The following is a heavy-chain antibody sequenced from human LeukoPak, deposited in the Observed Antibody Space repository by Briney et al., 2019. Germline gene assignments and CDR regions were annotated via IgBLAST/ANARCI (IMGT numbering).Heavy chain of an antibody. V-gene: IGHV1-69*13. Sequence: SVKVSCKASGGTFSSYAISWVRQAPGQGLEWMGGIIPIFGTANYAQKFQGRVTITADESTSTAYMELSSLRSEDTAVYYCAREYSSSSFGFPDAFDIWGQGTMVTVSS. CDR3: AREYSSSSFGFPDAFDI. CDR1: GGTFSSYA. CDR2: IIPIFGTA. J-gene: IGHJ3*02. D-gene: IGHD6-6*01.